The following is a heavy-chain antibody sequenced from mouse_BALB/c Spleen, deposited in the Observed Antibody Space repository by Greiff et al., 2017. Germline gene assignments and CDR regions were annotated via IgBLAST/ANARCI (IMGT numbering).Heavy chain of an antibody. CDR2: INPSNGGT. V-gene: IGHV1S81*02. J-gene: IGHJ2*01. Sequence: QVQLKESGAELVKPGASVKLSCKASGYTFTSYYMYWVKQRPGQGLEWIGEINPSNGGTNFNEKFKSKATLTVDKSSSTAYMQLSSLTSEDSAVYYCTRGGYRYDDYYFDYWGQGTTLTVSS. D-gene: IGHD2-14*01. CDR3: TRGGYRYDDYYFDY. CDR1: GYTFTSYY.